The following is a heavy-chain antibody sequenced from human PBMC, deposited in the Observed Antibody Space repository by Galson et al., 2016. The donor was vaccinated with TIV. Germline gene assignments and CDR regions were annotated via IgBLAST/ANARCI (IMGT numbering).Heavy chain of an antibody. CDR2: ISSKPDGGTA. V-gene: IGHV3-49*03. Sequence: SLRLSCAVSGFRFGDNAISWFRQTPEKGLEWVGFISSKPDGGTAEYAASVRGRFTISRDDSRSTAYLQMDSLKSEDTAVYYCARGRGEIWGPGTLVTVSS. J-gene: IGHJ4*02. D-gene: IGHD3-10*01. CDR1: GFRFGDNA. CDR3: ARGRGEI.